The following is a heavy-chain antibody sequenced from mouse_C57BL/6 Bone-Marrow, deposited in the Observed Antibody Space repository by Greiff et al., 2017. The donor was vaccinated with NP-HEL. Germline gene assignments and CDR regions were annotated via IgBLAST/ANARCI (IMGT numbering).Heavy chain of an antibody. D-gene: IGHD1-1*01. V-gene: IGHV1-26*01. CDR2: INPNNGGT. Sequence: VQLQQSGPELVKPGASVKISCKASGYTFTDYYMNWVKQSHGKSLEWIGDINPNNGGTSYNQKFKGKATLTVDKSSSTAYMELRSLTSEDSAVYYCARRDYYGTLDYWGQGTTLTVSS. CDR3: ARRDYYGTLDY. CDR1: GYTFTDYY. J-gene: IGHJ2*01.